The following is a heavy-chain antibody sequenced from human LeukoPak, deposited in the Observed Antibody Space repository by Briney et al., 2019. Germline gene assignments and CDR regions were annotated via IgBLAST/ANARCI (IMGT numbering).Heavy chain of an antibody. CDR1: DDSINSSDYY. CDR2: IYYSGRA. Sequence: SETLSLTCTVSDDSINSSDYYWGWIRLPPGKGLEWIGSIYYSGRAYYSASLKSRVTISVDTSKNQFSLKLTSVTAADTAKYYCARGKRAYGSYFDSWGQGTLVTVSS. J-gene: IGHJ4*02. D-gene: IGHD3-16*01. CDR3: ARGKRAYGSYFDS. V-gene: IGHV4-39*07.